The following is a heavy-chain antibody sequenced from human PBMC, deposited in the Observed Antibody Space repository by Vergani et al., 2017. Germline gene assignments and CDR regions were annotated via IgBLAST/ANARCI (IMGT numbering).Heavy chain of an antibody. CDR3: VKDAGGYENFFDS. J-gene: IGHJ4*02. Sequence: EVQLLESGGSLKQPGGSVRLSCAASGFTFSTYAMHWVRQAPGKGLEWVSALTGGGGSTYYADSVKGRFIISRDNSRDTLYLQVNSLRPEDTATYYCVKDAGGYENFFDSWGQGTLVTVSS. D-gene: IGHD5-12*01. CDR1: GFTFSTYA. CDR2: LTGGGGST. V-gene: IGHV3-23*01.